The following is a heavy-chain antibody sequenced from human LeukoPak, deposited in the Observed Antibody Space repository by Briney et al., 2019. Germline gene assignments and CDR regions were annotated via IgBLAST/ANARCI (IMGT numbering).Heavy chain of an antibody. Sequence: PSETLSLTCAVYGGSFSGYYWSWIRQPPGKGLEWIGEINHSGSTNYNPSPKSRVTISVDTSKNQFSLKLSSVTAADTAVYYCARPSGRYYDSSGNELDFDLWGRGTLVTVSS. J-gene: IGHJ2*01. D-gene: IGHD3-22*01. CDR2: INHSGST. CDR3: ARPSGRYYDSSGNELDFDL. CDR1: GGSFSGYY. V-gene: IGHV4-34*01.